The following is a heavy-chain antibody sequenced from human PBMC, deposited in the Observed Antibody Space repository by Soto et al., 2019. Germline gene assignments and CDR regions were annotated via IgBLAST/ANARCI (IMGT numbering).Heavy chain of an antibody. V-gene: IGHV1-18*01. CDR3: AREPPRATAGLNYFDP. Sequence: QVQLVQSGAEVTKPGASVTVSCKASGYTFTNFGISWMRQAPGQGLEWMGWISPFNGHTHYAQKFQGRVALTPDTSTSTAFLLLRSLRSDDTAAYYCAREPPRATAGLNYFDPWGQGTLVTVSS. D-gene: IGHD6-13*01. CDR1: GYTFTNFG. CDR2: ISPFNGHT. J-gene: IGHJ5*02.